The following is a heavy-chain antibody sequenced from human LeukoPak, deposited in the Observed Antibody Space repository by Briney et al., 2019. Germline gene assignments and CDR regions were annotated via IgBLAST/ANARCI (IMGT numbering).Heavy chain of an antibody. J-gene: IGHJ3*02. CDR2: IYHSGST. CDR3: ARTSIAARRANAFDI. V-gene: IGHV4-30-2*01. Sequence: SETLSLTCTVSGGSISSGGYSWSWIRQPPGKGLEWIGYIYHSGSTYYNPSLKSRVTISVDRSKNQFSLKLSSVTAADTAVYYCARTSIAARRANAFDIWGLGTMVTVSS. D-gene: IGHD6-6*01. CDR1: GGSISSGGYS.